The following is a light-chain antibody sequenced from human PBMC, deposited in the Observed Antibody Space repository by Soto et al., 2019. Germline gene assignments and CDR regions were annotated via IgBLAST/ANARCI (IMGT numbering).Light chain of an antibody. CDR2: AAS. Sequence: AIRMTQSPSSFSASTGDRVTITCRASQDISSYLAWYQQKPGKDIKLLIYAASTLQSGVPSRFSGSGSGTDFTLTISCLQSEDFATYYCKQYYGYPRTFGQGTKVEIK. CDR1: QDISSY. V-gene: IGKV1-8*01. J-gene: IGKJ1*01. CDR3: KQYYGYPRT.